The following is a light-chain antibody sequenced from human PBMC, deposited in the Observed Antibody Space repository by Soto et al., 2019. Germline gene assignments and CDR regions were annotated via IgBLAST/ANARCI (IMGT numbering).Light chain of an antibody. V-gene: IGKV3-20*01. J-gene: IGKJ2*01. CDR1: QSVSSSY. CDR2: GAS. Sequence: EIVMTQSPATLSVSPGERVTLSCRASQSVSSSYLAWYQQKPAQAPRLLIYGASNRATGIPDRFSGSGSGTDFTLTISRLEPEDFAVYYCQQYGGSPPYTFGQGTKLEIK. CDR3: QQYGGSPPYT.